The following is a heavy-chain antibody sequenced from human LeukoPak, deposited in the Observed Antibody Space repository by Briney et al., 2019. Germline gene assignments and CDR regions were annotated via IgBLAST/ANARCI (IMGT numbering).Heavy chain of an antibody. CDR1: GFTVSSNY. D-gene: IGHD2-2*01. J-gene: IGHJ6*02. V-gene: IGHV3-53*04. CDR2: IYSGGST. CDR3: ARAVVPAAINYYYYGMDV. Sequence: GALRLSCAASGFTVSSNYMSWVRQAPGKGLEWVSVIYSGGSTYYADSVKGRFTISRHNSKNTLYPQMNSLRAEDTAVYYCARAVVPAAINYYYYGMDVWGQGTTVTVSS.